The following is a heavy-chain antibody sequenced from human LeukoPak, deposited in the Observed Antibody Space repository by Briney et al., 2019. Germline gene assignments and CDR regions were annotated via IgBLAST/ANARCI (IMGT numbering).Heavy chain of an antibody. CDR3: ARGLWFGDENPPYFDY. J-gene: IGHJ4*02. CDR2: ISAYNGNT. Sequence: ASVKVSCKASGYTFTSYGISWVRQAPGQGLEWMGWISAYNGNTNYAQKLQGGVTMTTDTSTSTAYMELRSLRSDDTAVYYCARGLWFGDENPPYFDYWGQGILVTVSS. CDR1: GYTFTSYG. D-gene: IGHD3-10*01. V-gene: IGHV1-18*01.